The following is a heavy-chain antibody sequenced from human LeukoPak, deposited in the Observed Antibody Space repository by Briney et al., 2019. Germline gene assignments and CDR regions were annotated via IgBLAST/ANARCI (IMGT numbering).Heavy chain of an antibody. CDR2: ISGSGGST. V-gene: IGHV3-23*01. Sequence: GGSLRLSCAASGFTFSSYAMSWVRQAPGKGLEWVSAISGSGGSTYYADPVKGRFTISRDNSKNTLYLQMNSLRAEDTAVYYCAKDLRSVGYYDFWSGPNAFDIWGQGTMVTVSS. D-gene: IGHD3-3*01. J-gene: IGHJ3*02. CDR1: GFTFSSYA. CDR3: AKDLRSVGYYDFWSGPNAFDI.